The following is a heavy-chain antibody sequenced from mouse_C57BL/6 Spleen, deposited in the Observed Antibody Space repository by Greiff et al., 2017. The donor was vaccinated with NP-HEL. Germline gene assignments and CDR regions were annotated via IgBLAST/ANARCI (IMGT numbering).Heavy chain of an antibody. CDR3: ASQWYFDV. Sequence: VQLQQSGPELVKPGASVKISCKASGYAFSSSWMNWVKQRPGKGLEWIGRIYPGDGDTKYNGKFKGKATLTADKSSSTAYMQLSSLTSEASAVYFCASQWYFDVWGTGTTVTVSS. J-gene: IGHJ1*03. V-gene: IGHV1-82*01. CDR2: IYPGDGDT. CDR1: GYAFSSSW.